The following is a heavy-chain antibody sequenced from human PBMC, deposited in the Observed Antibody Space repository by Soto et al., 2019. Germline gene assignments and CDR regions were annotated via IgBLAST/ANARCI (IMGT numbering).Heavy chain of an antibody. Sequence: GGSLRLSCAASGLTVSNNYMSWVRQAPGKGLEWVSVIYNDGKTYYADSVKGRFTISRDTSKNTLHLQMDSLRDEDTAVYYCVRPLPSGQNYGMDVWGQGTTVTVSS. CDR2: IYNDGKT. V-gene: IGHV3-53*01. CDR1: GLTVSNNY. D-gene: IGHD3-10*01. J-gene: IGHJ6*02. CDR3: VRPLPSGQNYGMDV.